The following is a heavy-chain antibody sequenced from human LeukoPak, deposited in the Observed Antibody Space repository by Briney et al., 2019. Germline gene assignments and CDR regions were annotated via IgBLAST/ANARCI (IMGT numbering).Heavy chain of an antibody. CDR2: IKQDGSER. CDR3: ARRGYSYESWIAFDI. D-gene: IGHD5-18*01. CDR1: GFTISNYW. Sequence: PGGSLRLSCAASGFTISNYWMSWVRQAPGKGLKWVANIKQDGSERYYVDSVKGRFTISRDNAKNSLYMQMNSLRVEDTAVYYCARRGYSYESWIAFDIRGQGTMVTVSS. J-gene: IGHJ3*02. V-gene: IGHV3-7*01.